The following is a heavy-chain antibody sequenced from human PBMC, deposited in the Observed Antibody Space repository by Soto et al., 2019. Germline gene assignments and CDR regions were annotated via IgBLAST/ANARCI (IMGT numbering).Heavy chain of an antibody. CDR1: GCTFSSYA. CDR2: IIPIFGTA. CDR3: ARDRDYVWGSYRYTGVY. Sequence: GASVKVSCKASGCTFSSYAISWVRQAPGQGLEWMGGIIPIFGTANYAQKFQGRVTITADESTSTAYMELSSLRSEDTAVYYCARDRDYVWGSYRYTGVYWGQGTLVTVSS. D-gene: IGHD3-16*02. V-gene: IGHV1-69*13. J-gene: IGHJ4*02.